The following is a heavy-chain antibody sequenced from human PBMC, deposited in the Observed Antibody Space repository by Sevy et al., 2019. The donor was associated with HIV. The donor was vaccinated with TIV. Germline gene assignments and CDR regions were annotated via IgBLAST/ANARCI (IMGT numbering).Heavy chain of an antibody. CDR1: GGSISSSDYD. D-gene: IGHD2-21*01. CDR3: VRHGGIVDRGFDF. V-gene: IGHV4-39*01. CDR2: IYFSGNS. J-gene: IGHJ4*02. Sequence: SETLSLTCTVSGGSISSSDYDWGWIRQPPGKGLEWLGSIYFSGNSNYNPSLKSRVTISVDTSKNHFSLRLTSVTVADTAVYYCVRHGGIVDRGFDFWGQGTLVTVSS.